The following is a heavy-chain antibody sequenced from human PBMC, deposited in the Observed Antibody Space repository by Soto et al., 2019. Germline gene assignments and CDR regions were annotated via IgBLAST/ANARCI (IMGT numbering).Heavy chain of an antibody. CDR2: ISSSSSYI. Sequence: PGGSLRLSCAASGFTFSSYSMNWVRQAPGKGLEGVSSISSSSSYIYYADSVKGRFTISRDNAKNSLYLQMNSLRAEDTAVYYCARGHYCSGGSCYSGYYYYYMDVWGKGTTVTVSS. CDR1: GFTFSSYS. J-gene: IGHJ6*03. D-gene: IGHD2-15*01. CDR3: ARGHYCSGGSCYSGYYYYYMDV. V-gene: IGHV3-21*01.